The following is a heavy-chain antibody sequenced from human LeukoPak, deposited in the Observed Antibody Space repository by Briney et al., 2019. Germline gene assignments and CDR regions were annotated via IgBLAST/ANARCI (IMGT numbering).Heavy chain of an antibody. D-gene: IGHD3-10*01. V-gene: IGHV3-30*18. CDR3: AKDGGESGYWYLDI. Sequence: GRSLRVSCAASGFTFSSYGMHWVRQAPGKGLECVAVIAHDGSNKYYADSVKGRFTISRDNSKNTLYLQMNSLRAEDTAVYYCAKDGGESGYWYLDIWGRGTLVTVSS. J-gene: IGHJ2*01. CDR2: IAHDGSNK. CDR1: GFTFSSYG.